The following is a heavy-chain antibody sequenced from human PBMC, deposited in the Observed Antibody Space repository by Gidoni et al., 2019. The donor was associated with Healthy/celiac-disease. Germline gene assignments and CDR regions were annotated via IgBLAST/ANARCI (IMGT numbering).Heavy chain of an antibody. CDR1: GGSISSGSYY. CDR2: IYTSGST. Sequence: QVQLQESGPGLVKPSQTLSLTCTVPGGSISSGSYYWSWIRQPAGKGLEWIGRIYTSGSTNYNPSLKSRVTISVDTSKNQFSLKLSSVTAADTAVYYCARDPWTTVTNTDAFDIWGQGTMVTVSS. J-gene: IGHJ3*02. V-gene: IGHV4-61*02. CDR3: ARDPWTTVTNTDAFDI. D-gene: IGHD4-17*01.